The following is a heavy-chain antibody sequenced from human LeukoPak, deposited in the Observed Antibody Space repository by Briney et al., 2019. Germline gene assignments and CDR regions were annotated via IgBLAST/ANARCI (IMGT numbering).Heavy chain of an antibody. J-gene: IGHJ4*02. CDR1: GGSFSGYY. Sequence: SETLSLTCAVYGGSFSGYYWSWIRQPPGKGLEWIGEINHSGSTNYNPSLKSRVTISVDTSKNQFSLKLSSVTAADTAVYYCARLGMAMVDYWGQGTLVTVSS. V-gene: IGHV4-34*01. D-gene: IGHD5-24*01. CDR3: ARLGMAMVDY. CDR2: INHSGST.